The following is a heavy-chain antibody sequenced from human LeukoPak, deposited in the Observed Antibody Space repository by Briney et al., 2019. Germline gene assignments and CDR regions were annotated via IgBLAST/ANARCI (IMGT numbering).Heavy chain of an antibody. CDR1: GGSISSSSYY. V-gene: IGHV4-61*05. CDR2: IYYSGST. Sequence: KTSETLSLTCTVSGGSISSSSYYWGWIRQPPGKGLEWIGYIYYSGSTNYNPSLKSRVTISVDTSKNQFSLKLSSVTAADTAVYYCARGGYSSGWVWGQGTLVTVSS. CDR3: ARGGYSSGWV. J-gene: IGHJ4*02. D-gene: IGHD6-19*01.